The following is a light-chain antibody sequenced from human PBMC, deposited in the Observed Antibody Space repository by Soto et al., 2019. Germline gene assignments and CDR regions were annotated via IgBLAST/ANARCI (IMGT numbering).Light chain of an antibody. V-gene: IGLV2-14*01. J-gene: IGLJ2*01. Sequence: QSALTQPASVSVSPGQSVTISCTGTSSDVGGYNYISWYQQHPGKAPKFIIYDVRNRPSGVSNRFSGSRSGNTASLTISGLRAEDEADYYFSSYTSSSTVIFGGGTKVTVL. CDR2: DVR. CDR3: SSYTSSSTVI. CDR1: SSDVGGYNY.